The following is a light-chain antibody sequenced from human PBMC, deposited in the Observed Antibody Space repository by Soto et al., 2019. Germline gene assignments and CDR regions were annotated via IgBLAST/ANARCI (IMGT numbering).Light chain of an antibody. CDR1: QSISSW. CDR2: KAS. V-gene: IGKV1-5*03. Sequence: DIQMTQSPSTLSASVGDRVTITCRASQSISSWLAWYQQKPGKAPKLLIYKASSLESGVPSRFSGSGSGTAFTLTISSLQPDDFATYYCQQYTSYSWTFGQGNKVDIK. J-gene: IGKJ1*01. CDR3: QQYTSYSWT.